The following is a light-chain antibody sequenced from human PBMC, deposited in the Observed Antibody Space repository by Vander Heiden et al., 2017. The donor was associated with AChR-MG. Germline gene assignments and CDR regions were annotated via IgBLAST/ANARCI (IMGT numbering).Light chain of an antibody. V-gene: IGKV1-5*01. Sequence: DIQVTQSPSSLSASVGDRVTITCRASQRISNWLAWYQQKPGKAPKLLIYDATSLESGVPSRFSGSGSGTEFTLTISSLQPDDFATYYCQQYKTTGTFGQGTRVEIK. CDR2: DAT. CDR1: QRISNW. CDR3: QQYKTTGT. J-gene: IGKJ1*01.